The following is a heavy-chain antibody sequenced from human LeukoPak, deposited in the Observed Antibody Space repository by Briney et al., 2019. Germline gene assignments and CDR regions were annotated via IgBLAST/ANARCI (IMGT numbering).Heavy chain of an antibody. Sequence: PGGSLRLSCAASGFTFSNYWMHWVRQAPGKGLVWVSHINSDGSRTNYAASVKGRFTISRDNAKNSLYLQMNSLRAEDTAVYYCARVGIVIVPAQPYYGMDVWGQGTTVTVSS. J-gene: IGHJ6*02. CDR1: GFTFSNYW. CDR3: ARVGIVIVPAQPYYGMDV. V-gene: IGHV3-74*01. D-gene: IGHD2-2*01. CDR2: INSDGSRT.